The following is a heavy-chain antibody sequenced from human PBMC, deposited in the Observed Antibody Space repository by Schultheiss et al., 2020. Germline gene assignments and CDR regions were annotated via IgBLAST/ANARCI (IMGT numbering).Heavy chain of an antibody. CDR3: AREGEQQRNFDY. Sequence: SETLSLTCAVSGGSISSSNWWSWVRQPPGKGLEWIGSIYYSGSTYYNPSLKSRVTISVDTSKNQFSLKLSSVTAADTAVYYCAREGEQQRNFDYWGQGTLVTVSS. CDR1: GGSISSSNW. V-gene: IGHV4-4*02. CDR2: IYYSGST. D-gene: IGHD6-13*01. J-gene: IGHJ4*02.